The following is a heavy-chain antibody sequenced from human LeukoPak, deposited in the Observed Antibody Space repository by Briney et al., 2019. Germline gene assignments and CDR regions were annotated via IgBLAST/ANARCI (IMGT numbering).Heavy chain of an antibody. D-gene: IGHD6-13*01. Sequence: SSETLSLTCTVSGGSISSYYWSWIRQPPGKGLEWIGYIYYSGSTNYNPSLKSRVTISVDTSKNQFSLKLSSVTAADTAVYYCARHSHSDSSWFYFDYWGQGTLVTVSS. CDR2: IYYSGST. J-gene: IGHJ4*02. V-gene: IGHV4-59*08. CDR1: GGSISSYY. CDR3: ARHSHSDSSWFYFDY.